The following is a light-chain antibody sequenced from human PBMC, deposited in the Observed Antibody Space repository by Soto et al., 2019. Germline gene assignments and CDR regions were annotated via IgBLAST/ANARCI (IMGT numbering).Light chain of an antibody. CDR3: QQYHNWPIT. Sequence: DIQMTQSPSSLSASVGDRVTITCRASQGISSWLAWYQQKPGKAPKFLIYGTSSLQSGVPSRFSGSGSGTDFTLTISSLQFEDFAVYCCQQYHNWPITFGQGTRLEIK. CDR1: QGISSW. J-gene: IGKJ5*01. CDR2: GTS. V-gene: IGKV1D-16*01.